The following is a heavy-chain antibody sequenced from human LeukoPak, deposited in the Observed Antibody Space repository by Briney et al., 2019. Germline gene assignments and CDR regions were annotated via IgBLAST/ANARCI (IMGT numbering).Heavy chain of an antibody. CDR3: ARRGGYSDY. D-gene: IGHD5-24*01. V-gene: IGHV3-74*01. CDR1: GFTFNSFW. J-gene: IGHJ4*02. CDR2: INTDGSST. Sequence: PGGSLRLSCAASGFTFNSFWMHWVRQAPGKGLVWVSRINTDGSSTSYADSVKGRFTISRDNAKNTLYLQMNSLRAEDTAVYYCARRGGYSDYWGQGTLVTVSS.